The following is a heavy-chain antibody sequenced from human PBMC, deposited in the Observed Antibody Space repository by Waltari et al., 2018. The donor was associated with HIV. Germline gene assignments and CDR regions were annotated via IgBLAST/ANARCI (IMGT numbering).Heavy chain of an antibody. CDR3: ARQHAYTSDWFSQASFFNY. V-gene: IGHV4-39*01. Sequence: LQLKESGPGLVKPSDTLSPTCAVSGASMRRKNYYWAWIGQSPGERLEWIANIYYTGDTYFVPSLKNRTSISVDSSKNLLSLSLASVTAADTAIYYCARQHAYTSDWFSQASFFNYWGPGTLVTVSS. J-gene: IGHJ1*01. D-gene: IGHD3-9*01. CDR2: IYYTGDT. CDR1: GASMRRKNYY.